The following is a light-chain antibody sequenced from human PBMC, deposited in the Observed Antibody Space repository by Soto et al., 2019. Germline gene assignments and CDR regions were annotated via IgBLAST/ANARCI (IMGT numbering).Light chain of an antibody. CDR1: SSDVGGYNY. CDR2: DVS. V-gene: IGLV2-14*01. CDR3: SSYTSSSTV. Sequence: QSALTQPASVSGSPGQSITISCTGTSSDVGGYNYVSWYQQHPGKAPKLMIYDVSNRPSGVSNRFSGSKSGNTASLTISGLQADDEAYYYCSSYTSSSTVFGGGTQLTVL. J-gene: IGLJ2*01.